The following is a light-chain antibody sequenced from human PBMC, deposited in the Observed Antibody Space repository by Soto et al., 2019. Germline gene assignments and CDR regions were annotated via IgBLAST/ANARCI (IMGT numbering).Light chain of an antibody. CDR3: QQYNNWPPTT. CDR2: GAS. J-gene: IGKJ5*01. Sequence: THTPGTLSFSPGDSAARSCRPSQSVGTSLAWYQQKPGQAPRLLIYGASSRATGIPDRFSGSGSGTDFTLTISSLQSEDFAVYYCQQYNNWPPTTFGQGTRLEI. CDR1: QSVGTS. V-gene: IGKV3D-15*01.